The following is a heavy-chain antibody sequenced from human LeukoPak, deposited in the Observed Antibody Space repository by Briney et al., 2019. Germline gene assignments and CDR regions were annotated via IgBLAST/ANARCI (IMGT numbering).Heavy chain of an antibody. Sequence: GASVKVSCKASGYTFTGYYMHWVRQAPGQGLEWVGWINPNSGGTNYAQKFQGRVTMTRDTSISTAYMELSRLRSDDTAVYYCARRRAVAGVNWFDPWGQGTLVTVSS. CDR2: INPNSGGT. J-gene: IGHJ5*02. CDR1: GYTFTGYY. V-gene: IGHV1-2*02. CDR3: ARRRAVAGVNWFDP. D-gene: IGHD6-19*01.